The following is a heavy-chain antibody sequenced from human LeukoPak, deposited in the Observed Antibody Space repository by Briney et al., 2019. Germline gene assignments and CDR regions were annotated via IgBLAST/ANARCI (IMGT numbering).Heavy chain of an antibody. Sequence: GGSLRLSCAASGFTFDDYGMNWVRQAPGKGLEWVSGINWNGDRTGYADSVKGRFTISRDNAWNSLYLQMNSLRDEDTALYYCAREVDLDYNFYYMDVRGKGTTVTVSS. J-gene: IGHJ6*03. D-gene: IGHD3-3*01. CDR2: INWNGDRT. CDR1: GFTFDDYG. V-gene: IGHV3-20*04. CDR3: AREVDLDYNFYYMDV.